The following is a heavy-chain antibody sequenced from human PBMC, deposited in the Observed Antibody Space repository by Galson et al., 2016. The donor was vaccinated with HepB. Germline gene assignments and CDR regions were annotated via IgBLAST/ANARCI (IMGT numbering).Heavy chain of an antibody. V-gene: IGHV4-61*08. CDR3: ARGDSTGWYRFDG. Sequence: SETLSLTCTVSGGSISSGGYYWSWIRQHPGKGLEWIGYIYHSGSTYYNPSLKSRVTISVDPSKNQFSLKLSSVTAADTAVYFCARGDSTGWYRFDGWGQGTLVTVSS. CDR1: GGSISSGGYY. CDR2: IYHSGST. J-gene: IGHJ4*02. D-gene: IGHD6-19*01.